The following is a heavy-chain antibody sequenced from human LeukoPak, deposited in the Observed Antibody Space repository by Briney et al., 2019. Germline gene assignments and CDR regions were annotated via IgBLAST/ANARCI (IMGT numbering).Heavy chain of an antibody. V-gene: IGHV4-39*01. J-gene: IGHJ6*03. CDR2: IYYNGST. CDR1: GGSISTSSYY. CDR3: ARHKMVRGIGYYYYMDV. Sequence: SETLSLTCTVSGGSISTSSYYWCWIRQPPGKGLQWIGSIYYNGSTYYNPSLKSRVIISIDTSKNQFFLKLSSVTAADTAVFYCARHKMVRGIGYYYYMDVWGQGTLVTVSS. D-gene: IGHD3-10*01.